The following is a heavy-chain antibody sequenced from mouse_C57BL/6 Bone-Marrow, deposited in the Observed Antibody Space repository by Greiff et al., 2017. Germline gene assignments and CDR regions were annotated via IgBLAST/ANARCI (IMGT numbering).Heavy chain of an antibody. D-gene: IGHD1-1*01. CDR1: GFNIKDYY. V-gene: IGHV14-2*01. CDR3: ARHMGIYYYGSSYFDY. CDR2: IDPEDGET. J-gene: IGHJ2*01. Sequence: VQLKESGAELVKPGASVKLSCTASGFNIKDYYMHWVKQRTEQGLEWIGRIDPEDGETKYAPKFQGKATITADTSSNPAYLQLSSLTSEDTAVYYCARHMGIYYYGSSYFDYWGQGTTLTVSS.